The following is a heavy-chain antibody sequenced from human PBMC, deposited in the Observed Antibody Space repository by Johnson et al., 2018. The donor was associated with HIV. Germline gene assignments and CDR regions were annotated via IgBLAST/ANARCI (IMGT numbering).Heavy chain of an antibody. CDR2: LSYDRSHN. D-gene: IGHD2-8*02. CDR1: GFTFSSYA. Sequence: QVPLVESGGGVVRPGGSLRLSCAASGFTFSSYAMHWVRHAPDKRLEWVAVLSYDRSHNYYADSVKGRFTISRDNSKNTLYLQMNSLRAEDTAGYYCARDGYCTGGADQCAFDIWGQGTMVTVSS. V-gene: IGHV3-30*14. J-gene: IGHJ3*02. CDR3: ARDGYCTGGADQCAFDI.